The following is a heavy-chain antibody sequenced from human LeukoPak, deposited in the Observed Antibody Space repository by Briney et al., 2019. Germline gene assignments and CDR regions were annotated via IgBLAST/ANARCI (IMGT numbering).Heavy chain of an antibody. Sequence: SETLSLTCAVFGGSFRGYYWSWLRQPPGMRMEWLGEINHSGSTNYNPSLKSRVTISVDTSKNQFSLYLSSVTAADTAVYYCARGRRGYYYDSSGYHYWGQGTLVTVSS. V-gene: IGHV4-34*01. CDR1: GGSFRGYY. D-gene: IGHD3-22*01. CDR2: INHSGST. J-gene: IGHJ4*02. CDR3: ARGRRGYYYDSSGYHY.